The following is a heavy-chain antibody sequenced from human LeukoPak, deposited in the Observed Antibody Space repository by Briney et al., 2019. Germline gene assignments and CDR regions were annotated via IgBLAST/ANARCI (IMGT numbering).Heavy chain of an antibody. V-gene: IGHV1-69*01. D-gene: IGHD2-2*01. CDR2: IIPIFGTA. J-gene: IGHJ5*02. CDR3: ARAGCSSTSCPEPCNWFDP. CDR1: GGTFSSYA. Sequence: ASVKVSCKASGGTFSSYAISWVRQAPGQGLEWMGGIIPIFGTANYAQKFQGRVTITADESTSTAYMELSSLRSEDTAVYYCARAGCSSTSCPEPCNWFDPWGQGTLVTVSS.